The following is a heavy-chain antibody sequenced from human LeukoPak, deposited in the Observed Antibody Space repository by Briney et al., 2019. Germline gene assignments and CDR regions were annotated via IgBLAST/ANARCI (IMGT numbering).Heavy chain of an antibody. CDR1: GFTLSSYS. V-gene: IGHV3-21*01. J-gene: IGHJ5*02. CDR3: ARDLNYYGSGANWFDP. D-gene: IGHD3-10*01. CDR2: VSRSSSYI. Sequence: GGSLRLSCAASGFTLSSYSMNWVRQAPGKGLEWVSSVSRSSSYIYYADSVKGRFTISRDNAKNSLYLQMNSLRAEDTAVYYCARDLNYYGSGANWFDPWGQGTLVSVSS.